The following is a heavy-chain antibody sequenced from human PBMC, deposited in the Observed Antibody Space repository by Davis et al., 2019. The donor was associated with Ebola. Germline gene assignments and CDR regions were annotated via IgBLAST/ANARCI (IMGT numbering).Heavy chain of an antibody. J-gene: IGHJ3*02. V-gene: IGHV3-7*03. CDR3: AREYDSSGYYPPFDAFDI. D-gene: IGHD3-22*01. CDR1: GFTFSSYW. CDR2: IKQDGSEK. Sequence: PGGSLRLSCAASGFTFSSYWMSWVRQAPGKGLEWVANIKQDGSEKYYVDSVKGRFTISRDNAKNSLYLQMNSLRAEDTAVYYCAREYDSSGYYPPFDAFDIWGQGTMVTVSS.